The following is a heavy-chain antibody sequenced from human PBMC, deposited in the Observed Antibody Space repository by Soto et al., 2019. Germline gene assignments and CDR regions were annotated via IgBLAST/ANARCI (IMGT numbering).Heavy chain of an antibody. CDR1: SYSISSGSF. V-gene: IGHV4-38-2*02. Sequence: SETLSLTCVVSSYSISSGSFWAWIRQPPGKGLEWVGSIYHTGDTHYNPSLRSQVSMSVDTSKNHFSLRLTYLTAADTAVYSCARDTNSLDLWGQGILVTVSS. D-gene: IGHD2-8*01. CDR2: IYHTGDT. CDR3: ARDTNSLDL. J-gene: IGHJ5*02.